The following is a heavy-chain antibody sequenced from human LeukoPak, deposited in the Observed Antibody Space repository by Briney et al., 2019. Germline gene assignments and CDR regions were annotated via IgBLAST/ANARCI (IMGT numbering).Heavy chain of an antibody. D-gene: IGHD5-18*01. CDR2: IYSGGST. CDR1: GFTFSSYA. Sequence: GESLRLSCAASGFTFSSYAMSWVRQAPGKGLEWVSVIYSGGSTYYADSVKGRFAISRDNSKNTLYLQMNSLRAEDTAVYYCARVETAMDDWGQGTLVTVSS. CDR3: ARVETAMDD. J-gene: IGHJ4*02. V-gene: IGHV3-53*01.